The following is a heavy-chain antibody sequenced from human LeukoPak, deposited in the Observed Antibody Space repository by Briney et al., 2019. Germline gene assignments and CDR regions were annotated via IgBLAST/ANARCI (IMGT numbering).Heavy chain of an antibody. V-gene: IGHV3-21*01. D-gene: IGHD3-22*01. CDR1: GFTFSSYS. CDR3: ARDSYDSSGSLYYFDY. CDR2: ISSSSSYI. Sequence: GGSLRLSCAASGFTFSSYSMNWVRQAPGKGLEWVSSISSSSSYIYYADSVKGRFTISRDNAKNSLYLQMNSLRAEDTAVYYCARDSYDSSGSLYYFDYWGQGTQVTVSS. J-gene: IGHJ4*02.